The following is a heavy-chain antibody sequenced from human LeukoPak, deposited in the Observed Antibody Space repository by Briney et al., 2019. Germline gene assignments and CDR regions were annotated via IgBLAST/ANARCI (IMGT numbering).Heavy chain of an antibody. Sequence: GGSLRLSCAASGFTFSSYAMRWVRQAPGKGLEWVAVISYDGSNKYYADSVKGRFTISRDNSKNTLYLQMNSLRAEDTAVYYCARTRSGYSYGLTDAFDIWGQGTMVTVSS. J-gene: IGHJ3*02. CDR2: ISYDGSNK. CDR1: GFTFSSYA. CDR3: ARTRSGYSYGLTDAFDI. D-gene: IGHD5-18*01. V-gene: IGHV3-30-3*01.